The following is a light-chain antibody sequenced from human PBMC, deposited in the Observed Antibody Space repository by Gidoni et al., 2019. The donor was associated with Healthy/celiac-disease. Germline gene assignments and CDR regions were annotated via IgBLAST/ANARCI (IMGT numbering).Light chain of an antibody. CDR1: QSVSSSD. CDR2: GAS. V-gene: IGKV3-20*01. J-gene: IGKJ1*01. CDR3: QQYGSSPGWT. Sequence: IVLPQSPGTLSLSPGERATLSCRASQSVSSSDLAWYQQKPGQAPRLLIYGASSRATGIPDRFSGRGSGTDFTLTISRLEPEDFAVYYCQQYGSSPGWTFGQGTKVEIK.